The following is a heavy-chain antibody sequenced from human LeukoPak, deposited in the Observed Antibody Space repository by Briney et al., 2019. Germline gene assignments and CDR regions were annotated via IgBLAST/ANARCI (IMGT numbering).Heavy chain of an antibody. CDR1: GYSFTTYD. V-gene: IGHV1-8*01. D-gene: IGHD5-18*01. CDR2: MNPNSGNT. Sequence: ASVKVSCKASGYSFTTYDINWVRQATGQGLEWMGWMNPNSGNTGYAQRFQGRVTMTRDTSISTAYMEPNSLTSEDTAVYYCAKNVRDTGTFDYWGQGPLVTVSS. CDR3: AKNVRDTGTFDY. J-gene: IGHJ4*02.